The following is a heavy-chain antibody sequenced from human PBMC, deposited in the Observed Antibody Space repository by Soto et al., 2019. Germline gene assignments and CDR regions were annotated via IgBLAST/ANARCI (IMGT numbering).Heavy chain of an antibody. CDR2: SSNSGTFT. CDR3: ARSGDNYNVLDY. CDR1: GFSISDHY. J-gene: IGHJ4*02. Sequence: QVQLVESGGGLVKPGGSLRLTCAASGFSISDHYMSWIRQAPGKGLEWVSYSSNSGTFTKYADSVKGRFSISRDNAKNSLYLEXXSXXXXXXXXXXXARSGDNYNVLDYXXXXXXXTVSS. V-gene: IGHV3-11*05. D-gene: IGHD3-10*02.